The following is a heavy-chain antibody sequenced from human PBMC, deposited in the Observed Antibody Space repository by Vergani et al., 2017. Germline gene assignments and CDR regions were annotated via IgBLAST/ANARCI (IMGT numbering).Heavy chain of an antibody. V-gene: IGHV1-46*01. CDR1: GYTFINYY. CDR3: ARVSSWYFDL. Sequence: QVQLVQSGAEVKKPGASVKVSCKASGYTFINYYIHWVRQAPGQGLEWMGIINPSGGSTSYAQKFQGRVTMTRDTSTSTVYMELSSLRSEDTAVYYCARVSSWYFDLWGRGTLVTVSS. CDR2: INPSGGST. J-gene: IGHJ2*01.